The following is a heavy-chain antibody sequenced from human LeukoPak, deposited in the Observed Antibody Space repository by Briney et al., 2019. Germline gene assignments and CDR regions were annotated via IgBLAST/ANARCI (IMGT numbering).Heavy chain of an antibody. CDR1: GGSISSYY. V-gene: IGHV4-59*01. D-gene: IGHD3-10*01. Sequence: SETLSLTCSVAGGSISSYYWSWIRQPPGKGLEWIGYIYYRGSTRYNPSLKSRVTISVDTSNNQFSLKLSSVTAADTAVYYCAAAAYGSGSYTVDYWGQGTLVTVSS. CDR2: IYYRGST. J-gene: IGHJ4*02. CDR3: AAAAYGSGSYTVDY.